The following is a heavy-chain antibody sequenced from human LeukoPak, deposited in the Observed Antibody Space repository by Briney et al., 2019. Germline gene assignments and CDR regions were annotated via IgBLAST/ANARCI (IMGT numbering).Heavy chain of an antibody. CDR3: ASIAAAGPDY. V-gene: IGHV4-34*01. D-gene: IGHD6-13*01. CDR2: INHSGST. Sequence: SETLSRTCAVYGGSFSGYYWSWIRQPPGKGLEWIGEINHSGSTNYNPSLKSRVTISVDTSKNQFSLKLSSVTAADTAVYYCASIAAAGPDYWGQGTLVTVSS. J-gene: IGHJ4*02. CDR1: GGSFSGYY.